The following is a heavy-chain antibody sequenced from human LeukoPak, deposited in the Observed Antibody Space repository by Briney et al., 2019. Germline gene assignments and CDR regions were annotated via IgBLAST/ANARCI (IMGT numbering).Heavy chain of an antibody. J-gene: IGHJ4*02. V-gene: IGHV3-53*01. CDR1: GFTVSSNY. CDR3: AREDPADY. Sequence: GGSLRLSCAASGFTVSSNYMSWVRQAPGKGLKWVSVIYSGGNTYYADSVKGRFTISRDNSKNTLYLQMNSLRAEDTAVYYCAREDPADYWGQGTLVTVSS. CDR2: IYSGGNT.